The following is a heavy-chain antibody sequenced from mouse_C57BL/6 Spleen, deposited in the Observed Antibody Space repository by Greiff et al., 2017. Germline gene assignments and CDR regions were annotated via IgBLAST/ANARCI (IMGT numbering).Heavy chain of an antibody. CDR2: IWTGGGT. V-gene: IGHV2-9-1*01. J-gene: IGHJ4*01. Sequence: VQLVQSGPGLVAPSQSLSITCTVSGFPLTSYAISWVRQPPGRGLEWLGVIWTGGGTNYNSALKSRLSISKDNSKSHVFLKMNSLQTDDTARYYCGEKDTTVVGNYAMAYWGQGTSVTVSA. D-gene: IGHD1-1*01. CDR1: GFPLTSYA. CDR3: GEKDTTVVGNYAMAY.